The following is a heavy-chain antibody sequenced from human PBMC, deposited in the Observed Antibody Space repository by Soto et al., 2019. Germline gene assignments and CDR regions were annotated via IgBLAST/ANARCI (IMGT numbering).Heavy chain of an antibody. CDR1: GNSISTSNYY. CDR2: VFYGGPS. D-gene: IGHD2-2*01. CDR3: ASRKREEICSSGNCYFTY. Sequence: QLQMQESGPGLLKPSETLSLTCAVSGNSISTSNYYWSWIRQSPGKGLEWIGRVFYGGPSYYNPSLKSRVTISVDASRNQFSLRLNFVTAADTAVYFCASRKREEICSSGNCYFTYWGQGTLVTVSS. V-gene: IGHV4-39*01. J-gene: IGHJ4*02.